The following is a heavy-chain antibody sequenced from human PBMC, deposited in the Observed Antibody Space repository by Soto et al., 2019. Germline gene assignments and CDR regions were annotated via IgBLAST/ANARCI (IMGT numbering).Heavy chain of an antibody. D-gene: IGHD3-3*01. CDR1: GGTFSSYA. CDR3: ARAHKSAITRPLYDFWSGYYPGPSPAHNYYGMDV. CDR2: IIPIFGTA. J-gene: IGHJ6*02. Sequence: QVQLVQSGAEVKKPGSSVKVSCKASGGTFSSYAISWVRQAPGQGLEWMGGIIPIFGTANYAQKFQGRVTITADESTSTAYMELSSMRSEDTAVYYCARAHKSAITRPLYDFWSGYYPGPSPAHNYYGMDVWGQGTTVTVSS. V-gene: IGHV1-69*01.